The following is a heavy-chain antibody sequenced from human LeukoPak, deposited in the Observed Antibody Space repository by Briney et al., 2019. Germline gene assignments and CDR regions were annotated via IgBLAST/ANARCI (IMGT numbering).Heavy chain of an antibody. V-gene: IGHV1-18*01. D-gene: IGHD3-22*01. CDR1: GYTFTNYG. Sequence: VASVKVSCKTSGYTFTNYGISWVRQAPGQGLEWMGWISPYNGNTIYAQKLQGRVTMTTDTSTSTAYMELRSLRSDDTAVYYCARRRDMNYYDSSGYDYWGQGTLVTVSS. CDR2: ISPYNGNT. CDR3: ARRRDMNYYDSSGYDY. J-gene: IGHJ4*02.